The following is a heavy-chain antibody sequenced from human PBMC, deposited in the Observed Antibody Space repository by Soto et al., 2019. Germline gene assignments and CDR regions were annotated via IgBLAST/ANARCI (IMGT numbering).Heavy chain of an antibody. CDR2: IDPSDSYT. D-gene: IGHD6-19*01. J-gene: IGHJ6*02. CDR1: GYSFTSYW. Sequence: GESLKISCKGSGYSFTSYWISWVRQMPGKGLEWMGRIDPSDSYTNYSPSFQGHVTISADKSISTAYLQWSSLKASDTAMYYCARHIAVAGRGSYYYYYYGMDVWGQGTTVTVSS. V-gene: IGHV5-10-1*01. CDR3: ARHIAVAGRGSYYYYYYGMDV.